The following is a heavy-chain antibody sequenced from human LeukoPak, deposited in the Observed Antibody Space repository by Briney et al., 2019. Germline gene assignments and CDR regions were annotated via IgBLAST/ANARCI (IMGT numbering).Heavy chain of an antibody. Sequence: ASVKVSCKASRCTFTGYYMHWVRQAPGQGLEWVGWINPNSGGTDYAQKFQGRVTMTRDTSITTAYMELRRLRSDATAVYYCARGTAEGYTYGRYYFDYWGQGTLVTVSS. CDR1: RCTFTGYY. CDR3: ARGTAEGYTYGRYYFDY. D-gene: IGHD5-18*01. CDR2: INPNSGGT. J-gene: IGHJ4*02. V-gene: IGHV1-2*02.